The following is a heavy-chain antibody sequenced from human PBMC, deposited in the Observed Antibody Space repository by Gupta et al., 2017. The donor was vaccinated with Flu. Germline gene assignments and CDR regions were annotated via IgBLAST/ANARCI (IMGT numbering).Heavy chain of an antibody. Sequence: QVQLVESGGGVVQPGRSLRLSCAASGFTFSSYAMHWVRQAPGKGLEWVAVISYDGSNKYYADSVKGRFTTSRDNSKNTLYLQMNSLRAEDTAVYYCAREATRGYYDSFFWGHYFDYWGQGTLVTVSS. J-gene: IGHJ4*02. D-gene: IGHD3-9*01. CDR3: AREATRGYYDSFFWGHYFDY. CDR1: GFTFSSYA. V-gene: IGHV3-30-3*01. CDR2: ISYDGSNK.